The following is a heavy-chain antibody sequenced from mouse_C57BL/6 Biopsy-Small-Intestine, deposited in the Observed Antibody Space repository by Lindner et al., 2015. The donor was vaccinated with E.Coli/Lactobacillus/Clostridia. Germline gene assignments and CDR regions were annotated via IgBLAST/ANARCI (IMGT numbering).Heavy chain of an antibody. Sequence: VQLQESGAELVRPGTSVKVSCKASGFAFTNHLIKWLKQRPGQGLEWIGLIYPGTGDIKCNEKFRGKAILTADKASSTAYMQLSSLASEDSAVYFCTRSGRDVWGTGTTVTVSS. CDR1: GFAFTNHL. CDR2: IYPGTGDI. V-gene: IGHV1-54*01. D-gene: IGHD4-1*01. J-gene: IGHJ1*03. CDR3: TRSGRDV.